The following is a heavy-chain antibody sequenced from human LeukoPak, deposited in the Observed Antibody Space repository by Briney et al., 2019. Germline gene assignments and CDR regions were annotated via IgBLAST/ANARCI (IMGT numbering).Heavy chain of an antibody. Sequence: SETLSLTCAVYGGSFSGYYWSWIRQPPGKGLEWIGEISHGGSTHYNPSLKSRVTISLDTSKNQFSLNLTSVTAADTAVYFCARRSGFLLAEFDRWGQGTVVTVSS. D-gene: IGHD2/OR15-2a*01. J-gene: IGHJ5*02. CDR1: GGSFSGYY. V-gene: IGHV4-34*01. CDR2: ISHGGST. CDR3: ARRSGFLLAEFDR.